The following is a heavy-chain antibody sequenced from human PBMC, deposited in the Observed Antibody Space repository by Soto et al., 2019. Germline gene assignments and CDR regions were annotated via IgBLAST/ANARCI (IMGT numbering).Heavy chain of an antibody. V-gene: IGHV4-59*08. Sequence: SETLSLTCTVSGGSISSYYWSWIRQPPGKGLEWIGYIYYSGSTDYNPSLKSRVTISVDTSKNQFSLKLSSVTAADTAVYYCARHGSPAAPLLEYWGQGTLVTVS. CDR2: IYYSGST. J-gene: IGHJ4*02. CDR3: ARHGSPAAPLLEY. CDR1: GGSISSYY. D-gene: IGHD2-2*01.